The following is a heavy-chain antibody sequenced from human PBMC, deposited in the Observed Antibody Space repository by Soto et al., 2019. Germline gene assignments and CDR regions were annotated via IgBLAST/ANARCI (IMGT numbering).Heavy chain of an antibody. J-gene: IGHJ5*02. CDR2: INWNGGAT. CDR1: GFTFDDYG. D-gene: IGHD3-9*01. CDR3: ARDSYYDLLTGYSA. Sequence: GGSLRLSCAASGFTFDDYGMCWVRQAPGKGLEWVSAINWNGGATHYADSVKGRFTISRDNAKNSLYLQMNSLRAEDTALYYCARDSYYDLLTGYSAWGQGTLVTVSS. V-gene: IGHV3-20*04.